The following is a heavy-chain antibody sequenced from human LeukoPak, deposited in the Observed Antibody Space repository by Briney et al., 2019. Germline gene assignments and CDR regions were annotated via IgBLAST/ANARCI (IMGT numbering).Heavy chain of an antibody. V-gene: IGHV1-2*02. CDR3: ATYYDGSAYRNLGYFQP. CDR2: INPNSGVT. Sequence: GASVKVSCKTSGYTFTGYYMHWLRQAPGQGLEWMGWINPNSGVTNYAQGFQGRVTMTRDTSNSTAYMELSRLTSDDTAVYYCATYYDGSAYRNLGYFQPWGQGTLAVVSS. J-gene: IGHJ1*01. D-gene: IGHD3-22*01. CDR1: GYTFTGYY.